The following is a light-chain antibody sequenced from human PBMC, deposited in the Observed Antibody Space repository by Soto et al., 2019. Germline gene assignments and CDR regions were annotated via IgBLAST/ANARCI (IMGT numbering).Light chain of an antibody. Sequence: EIVMTQSPATLSVSPGERATLSCRASQSVSSNLAWYQQKPGQAPRLLIYGASTRATGIPARFSGSGSGTEFTLTISGLQSEDFAVYYRQQYNNWPPVTFGGGTKVEIK. V-gene: IGKV3-15*01. CDR1: QSVSSN. J-gene: IGKJ4*01. CDR3: QQYNNWPPVT. CDR2: GAS.